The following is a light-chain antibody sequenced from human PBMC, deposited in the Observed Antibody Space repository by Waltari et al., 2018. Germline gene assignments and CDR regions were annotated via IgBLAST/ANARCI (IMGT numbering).Light chain of an antibody. Sequence: DIVLTQSPGTLSLSPGDRATLSCRASQTISSNFLAWYQQKRGQAPRLPIYGASSRATGIPDRFSGSGSGTDFTLTITRLEPEDFAVYYCQRYDNSPLTFGGGTKVEIK. V-gene: IGKV3-20*01. CDR1: QTISSNF. CDR2: GAS. J-gene: IGKJ4*01. CDR3: QRYDNSPLT.